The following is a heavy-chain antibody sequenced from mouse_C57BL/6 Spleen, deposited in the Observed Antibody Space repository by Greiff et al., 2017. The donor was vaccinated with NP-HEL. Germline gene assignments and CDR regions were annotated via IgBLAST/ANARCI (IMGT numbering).Heavy chain of an antibody. CDR2: ISDGGSYT. CDR3: ARGEDYGYAWFAY. J-gene: IGHJ3*01. CDR1: GFTFSSYA. Sequence: EVQVVESGGGLVKPGGSLKLSCAASGFTFSSYAMSWVRQTPEKRLEWVATISDGGSYTYYPDNVKGRFTISRDNAKNNLYLQMSHLKSEDTAMYYCARGEDYGYAWFAYWGQGTLVTVSA. V-gene: IGHV5-4*01. D-gene: IGHD2-2*01.